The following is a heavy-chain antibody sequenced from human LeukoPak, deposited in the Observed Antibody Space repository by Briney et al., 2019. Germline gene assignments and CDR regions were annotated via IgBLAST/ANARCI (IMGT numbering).Heavy chain of an antibody. CDR2: SYHRGII. V-gene: IGHV4-59*01. D-gene: IGHD1-1*01. J-gene: IGHJ4*02. CDR1: GGSISNYY. CDR3: ARDRELGY. Sequence: SETLSLTCTVSGGSISNYYWSWIRQSPGKRPEWIGWSYHRGIISYNPSLKSRVAISVDTSKNQFSLKLTSATAADTAVYYCARDRELGYWGQGILVTVSS.